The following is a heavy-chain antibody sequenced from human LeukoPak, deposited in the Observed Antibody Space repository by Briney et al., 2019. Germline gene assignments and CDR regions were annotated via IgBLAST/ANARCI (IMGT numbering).Heavy chain of an antibody. D-gene: IGHD6-6*01. Sequence: GASVKVSCKASGYTFTGYYMHWVRQAPGQGLEWMGWINPNSGGTNYAQKFQGRATMTRDTSISTAYMELSRLRSDDTAVYYCARDRCSSSSYYYYYYYMDVWGKGTTVTVSS. CDR2: INPNSGGT. V-gene: IGHV1-2*02. CDR1: GYTFTGYY. CDR3: ARDRCSSSSYYYYYYYMDV. J-gene: IGHJ6*03.